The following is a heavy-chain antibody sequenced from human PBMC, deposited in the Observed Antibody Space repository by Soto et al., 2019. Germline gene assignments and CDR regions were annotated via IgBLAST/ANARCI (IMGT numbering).Heavy chain of an antibody. CDR3: AKDRGQDYDSSGYYY. J-gene: IGHJ4*02. D-gene: IGHD3-22*01. CDR1: GFTFSSYG. V-gene: IGHV3-30*18. CDR2: ISYDGSNK. Sequence: GGSLRLSCAASGFTFSSYGMHWVRQAPGKGLEWVAVISYDGSNKYYADSVKGRFTISRDNSKNTLYLQMNSLRAEDTAVYYCAKDRGQDYDSSGYYYWGQGTLVTVSS.